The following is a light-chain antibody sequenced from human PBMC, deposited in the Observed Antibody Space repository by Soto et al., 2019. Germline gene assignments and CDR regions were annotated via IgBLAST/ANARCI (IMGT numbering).Light chain of an antibody. V-gene: IGLV1-40*01. CDR1: SSNIGAGYD. Sequence: QSVLTQPPSVSGAPGQRVTISCTGSSSNIGAGYDVKWYRQLPGTAPKLLIHGNSNRPSGVPDRFSGSKSGTSASLAITGLQAEDEADYYCQSYDSSLSAVVFGGGTKLTVL. CDR2: GNS. CDR3: QSYDSSLSAVV. J-gene: IGLJ2*01.